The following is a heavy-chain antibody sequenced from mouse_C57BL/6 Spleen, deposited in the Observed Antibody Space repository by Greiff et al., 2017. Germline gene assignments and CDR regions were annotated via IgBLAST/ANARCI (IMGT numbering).Heavy chain of an antibody. CDR1: GFTFSDSG. Sequence: EVKVVESGGGLVKPGGSLKLSCAASGFTFSDSGMHWVRQAPEKGLEWVAYISSGSSTIYYADTVKGRFTISRDNAKNTLFLQMTSLRSEDTAMYYCARRRGDSSRWYFDVWGTGTTVTVSS. CDR3: ARRRGDSSRWYFDV. V-gene: IGHV5-17*01. J-gene: IGHJ1*03. D-gene: IGHD3-2*02. CDR2: ISSGSSTI.